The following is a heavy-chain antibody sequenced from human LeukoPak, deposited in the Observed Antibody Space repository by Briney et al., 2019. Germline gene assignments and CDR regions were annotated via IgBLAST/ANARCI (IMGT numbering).Heavy chain of an antibody. J-gene: IGHJ4*02. CDR3: ARAGWELLLTLDY. CDR1: DYTFTNYA. CDR2: ISTYNGNT. V-gene: IGHV1-18*01. Sequence: GASVKVSCKTSDYTFTNYAITWVRQAPGQGLEWMGWISTYNGNTNYGQKFQGRVTMTTDTSTSTAYMELRSLRSDDTAVYYCARAGWELLLTLDYWGQGTLVTVSS. D-gene: IGHD1-26*01.